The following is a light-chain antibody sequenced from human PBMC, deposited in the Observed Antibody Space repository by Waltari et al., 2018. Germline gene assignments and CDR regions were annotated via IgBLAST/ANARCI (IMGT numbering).Light chain of an antibody. CDR3: QKSYNSPYT. CDR1: QSISTY. CDR2: ASS. J-gene: IGKJ2*01. V-gene: IGKV1-39*01. Sequence: DIQMTQSPSSLSASVGDRVTITCRASQSISTYLNWYQQRPGKAPKLLISASSSLQSGVPSRISGTGSETDITLTISRQQAEDFATYYCQKSYNSPYTFGQGTKLEIK.